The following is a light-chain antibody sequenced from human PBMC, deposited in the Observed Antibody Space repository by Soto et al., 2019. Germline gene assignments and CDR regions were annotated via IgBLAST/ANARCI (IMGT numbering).Light chain of an antibody. CDR3: QQYGSSSWT. CDR1: QSVSSSY. CDR2: GTS. J-gene: IGKJ1*01. V-gene: IGKV3-20*01. Sequence: EIVFTQSPGTLSLSPRERATLSCSASQSVSSSYLAWYQQKPGQAPRLLIYGTSSRATAIPDRFSASGSGTDFTLTISRLEPEDFAVYYCQQYGSSSWTFGQGTKVDIK.